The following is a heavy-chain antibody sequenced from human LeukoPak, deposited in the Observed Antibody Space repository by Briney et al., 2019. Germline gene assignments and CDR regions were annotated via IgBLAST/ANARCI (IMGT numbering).Heavy chain of an antibody. D-gene: IGHD2-2*01. CDR1: GYTFTSYG. CDR2: IRAYNGNT. V-gene: IGHV1-18*01. Sequence: ASVKVSCKASGYTFTSYGISWVRQAPGQGLEWMGWIRAYNGNTNYAQKLQGRVTMTTDTSTSTAYMELRSLRSDDAAVYYCARLYCSSTSCYGGYYYYMDVWGKGTTVTISS. CDR3: ARLYCSSTSCYGGYYYYMDV. J-gene: IGHJ6*03.